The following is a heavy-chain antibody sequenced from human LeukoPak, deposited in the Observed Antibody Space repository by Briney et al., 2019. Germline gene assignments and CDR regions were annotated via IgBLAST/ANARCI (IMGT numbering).Heavy chain of an antibody. CDR1: GYTFTSYS. V-gene: IGHV1-46*01. D-gene: IGHD3-10*01. CDR2: INPSGASA. J-gene: IGHJ5*02. Sequence: GASVKVSCKASGYTFTSYSIHWVRQAPGQGLEWIGIINPSGASAMYAQKFQGRVTMNRDRSTATVYLDLSSLRFDDTAVYYCARGHGSGSTNWFDPWGQGTLVTVSS. CDR3: ARGHGSGSTNWFDP.